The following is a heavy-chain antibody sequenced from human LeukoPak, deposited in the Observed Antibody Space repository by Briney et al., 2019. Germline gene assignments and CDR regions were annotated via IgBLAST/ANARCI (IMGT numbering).Heavy chain of an antibody. J-gene: IGHJ4*02. CDR2: ISYDGSNK. CDR3: ARGSHYYDSSGYEGGNYFDY. V-gene: IGHV3-30*04. Sequence: GGSLRLSCAASGFTFSSYAMHWVRQAPGKGLEWVAVISYDGSNKYYADSVKGRFTISRDNSKNTLYLQMNSLRAGDTAVYYCARGSHYYDSSGYEGGNYFDYWGQGTLVTVSS. CDR1: GFTFSSYA. D-gene: IGHD3-22*01.